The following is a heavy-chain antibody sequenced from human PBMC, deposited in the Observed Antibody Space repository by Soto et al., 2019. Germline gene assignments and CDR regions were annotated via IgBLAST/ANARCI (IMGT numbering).Heavy chain of an antibody. V-gene: IGHV5-51*01. CDR1: GYSFTSYW. D-gene: IGHD3-10*01. CDR2: IHPGDSDT. Sequence: PGESLKISCKGSGYSFTSYWIGWVRQMPGKGLEWMGIIHPGDSDTRYSPSFQGQVTISADKSISTAYLQWSSLKASDTAMYYCARILATHGPQVWFGELGEPKSYGMDVWGQGTTVTVSS. CDR3: ARILATHGPQVWFGELGEPKSYGMDV. J-gene: IGHJ6*02.